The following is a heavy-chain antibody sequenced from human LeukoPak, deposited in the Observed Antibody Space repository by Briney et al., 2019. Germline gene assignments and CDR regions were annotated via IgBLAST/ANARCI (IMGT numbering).Heavy chain of an antibody. CDR1: GGSISSGSYY. V-gene: IGHV4-61*02. CDR2: IYNSGST. Sequence: SQTLSLTCTVSGGSISSGSYYWSWIRQPAGKGLEWIGRIYNSGSTNYNPSLESRVTISVDTSKNQFSLKLSSVTAADTAVYYCARGYDLWSGYLDYWGQGTLVTDSS. D-gene: IGHD3-3*01. J-gene: IGHJ4*02. CDR3: ARGYDLWSGYLDY.